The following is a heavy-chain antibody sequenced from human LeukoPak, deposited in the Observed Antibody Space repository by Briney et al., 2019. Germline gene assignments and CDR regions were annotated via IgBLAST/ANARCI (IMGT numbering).Heavy chain of an antibody. D-gene: IGHD4-23*01. J-gene: IGHJ4*02. V-gene: IGHV1-69*13. CDR2: IIPIFGTA. CDR1: GGTFSSYA. CDR3: ARGAGAGGNADYFDY. Sequence: SVKVSCKASGGTFSSYAISWVRQAPGQGLEWMGGIIPIFGTANYAQKFQGRVTITADESTSTAYMELSSLRSEDTAVYYCARGAGAGGNADYFDYWGQGTLVTVSS.